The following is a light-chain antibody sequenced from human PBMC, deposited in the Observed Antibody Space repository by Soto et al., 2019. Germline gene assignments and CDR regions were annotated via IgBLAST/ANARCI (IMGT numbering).Light chain of an antibody. CDR2: GAS. CDR3: QQRSNWHPIT. J-gene: IGKJ5*01. V-gene: IGKV3D-11*02. Sequence: LLTQSPGTLSLSAGQRANLSCRASQSVSGDYIAWYQQKSGQAPRLIIYGASNRANGIPARFSGSGSGTDFTLTLSSLEPEDFAFYYCQQRSNWHPITFGQGTRLEIK. CDR1: QSVSGD.